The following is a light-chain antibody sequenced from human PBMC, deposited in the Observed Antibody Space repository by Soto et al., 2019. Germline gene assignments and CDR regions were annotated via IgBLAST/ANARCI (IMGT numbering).Light chain of an antibody. CDR2: GAF. Sequence: EIVLTQSPGTLSLSPGETATLSCRASRSISNSFLAWYQHKPGQAPRLLLYGAFNRATGVPDRFGGSGSGTDFTLTITSLQAEDFATYYCQQLRLYPSTFGGGTKVEIK. J-gene: IGKJ4*01. CDR3: QQLRLYPST. CDR1: RSISNSF. V-gene: IGKV3-20*01.